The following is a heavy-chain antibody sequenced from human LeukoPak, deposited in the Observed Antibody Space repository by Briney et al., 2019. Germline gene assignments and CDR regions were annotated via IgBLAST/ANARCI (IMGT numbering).Heavy chain of an antibody. J-gene: IGHJ4*02. V-gene: IGHV1-46*03. D-gene: IGHD4-17*01. CDR2: INPSGGST. Sequence: ASVKVSCKASGYTFSSYYMHWVRQAPGQGLEWMGIINPSGGSTSYAQKFQGRVTMTRDTSTSTVYMELNSLRSEDTAVYYCSRASAYGDYEFYFDYWGQGTLVTVSS. CDR3: SRASAYGDYEFYFDY. CDR1: GYTFSSYY.